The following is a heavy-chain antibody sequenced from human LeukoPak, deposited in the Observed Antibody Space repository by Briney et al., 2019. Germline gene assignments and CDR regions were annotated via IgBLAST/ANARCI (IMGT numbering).Heavy chain of an antibody. D-gene: IGHD2-15*01. CDR3: ARESDIRYYGMDV. CDR1: GGSFSGFY. Sequence: SETLSLTCAVYGGSFSGFYWSWLPQPPGKGLEWIGEINHSGSTNYNPSLKSRVTISVDTSKNQFSLKLSSVTAADTAVYYCARESDIRYYGMDVWGKGTTVTVSS. CDR2: INHSGST. V-gene: IGHV4-34*01. J-gene: IGHJ6*04.